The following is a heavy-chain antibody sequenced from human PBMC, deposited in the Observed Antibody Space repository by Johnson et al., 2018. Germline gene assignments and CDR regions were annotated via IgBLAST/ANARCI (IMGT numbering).Heavy chain of an antibody. CDR1: GGTFSSYA. CDR3: AVFFGWWRVWQWLGGGDWFDP. V-gene: IGHV1-69*12. J-gene: IGHJ5*02. CDR2: IIPIFGTA. Sequence: QVQLVQSGAEVKKPGSSVKVSCKASGGTFSSYAISWVRQAPGQGLEWMGGIIPIFGTANYAQKFQGSVTIPADESTSTAYMELSSLRSEDTAVYYWAVFFGWWRVWQWLGGGDWFDPWGQGTLVTVSS. D-gene: IGHD6-19*01.